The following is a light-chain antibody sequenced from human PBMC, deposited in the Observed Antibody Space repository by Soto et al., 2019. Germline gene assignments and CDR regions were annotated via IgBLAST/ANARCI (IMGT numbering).Light chain of an antibody. CDR1: QSVSSY. Sequence: EIVLTQSPATLSLSPGERATLSCRARQSVSSYLAWYQQKPGQAPRLLIYDASNRATGIPARFSGSGSGTDFTLTISSLEPEDFAVYYCQQRSNWPRTTFGQGTRLEIK. V-gene: IGKV3-11*01. CDR2: DAS. J-gene: IGKJ5*01. CDR3: QQRSNWPRTT.